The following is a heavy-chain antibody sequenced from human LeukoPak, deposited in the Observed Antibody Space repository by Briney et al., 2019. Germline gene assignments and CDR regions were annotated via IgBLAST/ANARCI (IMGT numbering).Heavy chain of an antibody. CDR2: MNPNNGYT. V-gene: IGHV1-8*03. CDR1: GYTFTSYD. J-gene: IGHJ4*02. CDR3: ARGNGGRFDY. D-gene: IGHD2-8*01. Sequence: ASVKVSCKASGYTFTSYDINWVRQATGQGLEWMGWMNPNNGYTGNAQKFQGRVTITRNTSISTAYMELSSLRSEDTAVYYCARGNGGRFDYWGQGTLVTVSS.